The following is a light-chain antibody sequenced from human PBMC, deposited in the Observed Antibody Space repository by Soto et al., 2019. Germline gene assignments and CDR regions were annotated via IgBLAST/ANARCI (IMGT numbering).Light chain of an antibody. CDR3: SSYTSSSTSYV. J-gene: IGLJ1*01. V-gene: IGLV2-14*01. CDR2: EVS. CDR1: SSDIGRYDY. Sequence: ALTKPASVTGLPGQSITISCTRSSSDIGRYDYVSWYQHHPGKAPKLMIYEVSNRPSGVPDRFSGSKSGNTASLTISGLQAEDEADYYCSSYTSSSTSYVFGTGTKVTVL.